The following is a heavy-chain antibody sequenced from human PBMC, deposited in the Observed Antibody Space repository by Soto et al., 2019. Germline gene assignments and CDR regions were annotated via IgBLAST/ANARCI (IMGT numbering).Heavy chain of an antibody. J-gene: IGHJ3*02. V-gene: IGHV4-34*01. CDR2: INHSGST. CDR1: GGSFSGYD. D-gene: IGHD3-10*01. Sequence: PSETLSLTCAVYGGSFSGYDWTRIRQPPGTGLEWIGEINHSGSTNYNPSLKSRVTISVDTSKNEFSLKMSSVTAADTAVYYCASKFGQLLADAFDIWGQGTMVTVSS. CDR3: ASKFGQLLADAFDI.